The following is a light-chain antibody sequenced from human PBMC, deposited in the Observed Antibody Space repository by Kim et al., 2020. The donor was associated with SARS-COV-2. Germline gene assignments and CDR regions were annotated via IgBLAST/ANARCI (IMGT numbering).Light chain of an antibody. V-gene: IGKV3-20*01. J-gene: IGKJ1*01. CDR3: QQYGYSPRT. CDR2: GAS. Sequence: EIVLTQSPGTLSLSPGERATLSCRASQSVSSSYLAWYQQKPGQAPRLLIYGASSRATGIPDRFSGSGAGTDFTLTISRLEPEDFALYYCQQYGYSPRTFGQGTKVDIK. CDR1: QSVSSSY.